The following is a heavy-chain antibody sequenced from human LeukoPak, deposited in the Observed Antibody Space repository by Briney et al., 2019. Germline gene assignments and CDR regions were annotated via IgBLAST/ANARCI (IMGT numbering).Heavy chain of an antibody. CDR2: IKNRGDNT. J-gene: IGHJ5*02. V-gene: IGHV3-23*01. CDR1: GFTFSSFA. D-gene: IGHD4-17*01. CDR3: ARDLYGDDWFDP. Sequence: GGSLRLSCAASGFTFSSFAMTWVRQAPGRGLEWVSGIKNRGDNTHCADSVKGRFTISRDNSKNTLYLQMNSLRAEDTAVYYCARDLYGDDWFDPWGQGTLVTVSS.